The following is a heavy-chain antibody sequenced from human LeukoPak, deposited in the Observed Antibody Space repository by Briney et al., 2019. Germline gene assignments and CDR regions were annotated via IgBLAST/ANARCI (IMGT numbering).Heavy chain of an antibody. Sequence: GGSLRLSCEASGFIFSSYWMHWVRQAPGKGLVWVSRINDDGSTTTYADSVKGRFTISRDNAKNSLYLQMNSLRAEDTAVYYCARGPVSSSGFFGYWGQGTLVTVSS. J-gene: IGHJ4*02. D-gene: IGHD6-19*01. V-gene: IGHV3-74*01. CDR1: GFIFSSYW. CDR2: INDDGSTT. CDR3: ARGPVSSSGFFGY.